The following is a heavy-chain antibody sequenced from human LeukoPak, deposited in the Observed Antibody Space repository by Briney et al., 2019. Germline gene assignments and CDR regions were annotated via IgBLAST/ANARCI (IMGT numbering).Heavy chain of an antibody. CDR3: ARIRVPAAMEWFDP. V-gene: IGHV3-66*01. CDR1: GFTVSSNY. Sequence: QPGGSLRLSCAASGFTVSSNYMSWVRQAPGKGLEWVSVIYSGGSTYYADSVKGRFTISRDNLKNTLYLQMNSLRAEDTAVYYCARIRVPAAMEWFDPRGQGTLVTVSS. D-gene: IGHD2-2*01. CDR2: IYSGGST. J-gene: IGHJ5*02.